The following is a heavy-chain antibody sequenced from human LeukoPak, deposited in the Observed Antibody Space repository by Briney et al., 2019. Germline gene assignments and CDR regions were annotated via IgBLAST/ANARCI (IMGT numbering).Heavy chain of an antibody. J-gene: IGHJ4*02. Sequence: PGGSLRLSCAASGFTFSSYALTWVRQAPGKGLEWVSSIGSGGGSTYYADSVKGRFTISRDNSKNTVYLQMNSLRAEDTAVYYCAKADYDDFLFGYWGQGTLVTVSS. CDR2: IGSGGGST. D-gene: IGHD4-17*01. CDR3: AKADYDDFLFGY. V-gene: IGHV3-23*01. CDR1: GFTFSSYA.